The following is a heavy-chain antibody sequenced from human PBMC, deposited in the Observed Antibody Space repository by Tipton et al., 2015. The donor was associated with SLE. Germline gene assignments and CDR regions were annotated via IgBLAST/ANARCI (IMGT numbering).Heavy chain of an antibody. CDR1: GDSISIGGYY. D-gene: IGHD3-3*01. CDR3: ARTPYYDLWSGYPYFDY. V-gene: IGHV4-31*03. CDR2: IYYSGST. Sequence: TLSLTCTVSGDSISIGGYYWSWIRQHPGKGLEWIGYIYYSGSTCYNPSLKSRVAISVDTSKNHFSLNLSSVTAADTAVYYCARTPYYDLWSGYPYFDYWGQGTLVTVSS. J-gene: IGHJ4*02.